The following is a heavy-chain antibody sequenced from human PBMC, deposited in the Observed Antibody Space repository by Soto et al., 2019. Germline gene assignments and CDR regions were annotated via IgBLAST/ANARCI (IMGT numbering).Heavy chain of an antibody. J-gene: IGHJ6*02. V-gene: IGHV4-34*01. Sequence: PSETLSLTCAVYGGSFSGYYWSWIRQPPGKGLEWIGEVNHSGSTNYNPSLKSRVTISVDTSKNQFSLKLSSVTAADTAVYYCATLLTTVTTIPGGTYYYYGMDVWGQGTTVTVSS. CDR2: VNHSGST. D-gene: IGHD4-17*01. CDR3: ATLLTTVTTIPGGTYYYYGMDV. CDR1: GGSFSGYY.